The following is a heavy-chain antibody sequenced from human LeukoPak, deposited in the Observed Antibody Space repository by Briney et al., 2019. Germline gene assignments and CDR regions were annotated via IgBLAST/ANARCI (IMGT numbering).Heavy chain of an antibody. CDR1: GYTFTSYY. CDR2: INPSAGTT. J-gene: IGHJ6*02. Sequence: ASVKVSCKASGYTFTSYYMHWVRQAPGQGLEWMGLINPSAGTTTYAQKFQGRVTVTRDTSTSTVYMDLSSLKSEDTAVHYCARGKSSVWPIGLCMDVWGQGTTVTVSS. V-gene: IGHV1-46*01. CDR3: ARGKSSVWPIGLCMDV. D-gene: IGHD6-19*01.